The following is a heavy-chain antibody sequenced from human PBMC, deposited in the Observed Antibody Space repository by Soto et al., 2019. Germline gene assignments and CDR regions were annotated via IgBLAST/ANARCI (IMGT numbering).Heavy chain of an antibody. CDR2: IYATGTT. CDR3: VRDGTKTLRDWFDP. Sequence: TSETLSLTCTVSGAPISGFYRSWIRKSAGKGLEWIGRIYATGTTDYNPSLKSRVMMSVDTSKKQFSLKLRSVTAADTAVYYCVRDGTKTLRDWFDPWGQGISVTVSS. CDR1: GAPISGFY. V-gene: IGHV4-4*07. J-gene: IGHJ5*02. D-gene: IGHD1-1*01.